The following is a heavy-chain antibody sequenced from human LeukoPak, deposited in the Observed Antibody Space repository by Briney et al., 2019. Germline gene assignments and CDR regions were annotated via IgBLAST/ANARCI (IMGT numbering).Heavy chain of an antibody. CDR1: GFTFSSYG. CDR3: ARGPRSYDYGDYYYFDY. V-gene: IGHV3-30*03. J-gene: IGHJ4*02. D-gene: IGHD4-17*01. CDR2: ISYDGSNK. Sequence: GGSLRLSCAASGFTFSSYGMHWVRQAPGKGLEWVAVISYDGSNKYYANSVKGRFTISRDNAKNSLYLQMNSLRAEDTAVYYCARGPRSYDYGDYYYFDYWGQGTLVTVSS.